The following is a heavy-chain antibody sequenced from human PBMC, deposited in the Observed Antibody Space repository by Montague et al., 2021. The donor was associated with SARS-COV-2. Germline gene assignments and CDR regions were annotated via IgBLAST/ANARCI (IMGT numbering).Heavy chain of an antibody. D-gene: IGHD4-23*01. CDR2: IDWDDEK. J-gene: IGHJ4*02. CDR3: ARTYGGNSFFDS. CDR1: GFSLSATGMC. Sequence: PALVKPTQSLTLTCTFSGFSLSATGMCANWIRQPPGKALEWLARIDWDDEKDYSTSLRTRLNISKDTSKNQVVLTLTNVDPVDTATYYCARTYGGNSFFDSWGQGALVTVSS. V-gene: IGHV2-70*11.